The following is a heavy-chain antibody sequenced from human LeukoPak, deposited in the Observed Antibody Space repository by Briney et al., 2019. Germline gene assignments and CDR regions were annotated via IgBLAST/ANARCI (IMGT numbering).Heavy chain of an antibody. CDR1: GYTFTSYD. CDR2: MNPNSGNT. CDR3: ARLIRIDDAFDI. J-gene: IGHJ3*02. D-gene: IGHD1-14*01. Sequence: ASVKVSCKASGYTFTSYDINWVRQATGQGLEWMGWMNPNSGNTGYAQKFQGRVTMTRNTSISTAYMELSSLRSEDTAVYYCARLIRIDDAFDIWGQGTMVTVSS. V-gene: IGHV1-8*01.